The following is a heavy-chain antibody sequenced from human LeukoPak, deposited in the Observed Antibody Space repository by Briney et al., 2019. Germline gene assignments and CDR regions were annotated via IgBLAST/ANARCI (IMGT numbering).Heavy chain of an antibody. CDR3: ARDPPRFYYDSSAFSRDYYYYMDV. CDR1: GFTFSSYE. V-gene: IGHV3-48*03. Sequence: PGGSLRLSCAASGFTFSSYEMNWVRQAPGKGLEWASYISSSGSTIYYADSVKGRFTISRDNAKNSLYLQMNSPRAEDTAVYYCARDPPRFYYDSSAFSRDYYYYMDVWGKGTTVTVSS. J-gene: IGHJ6*03. D-gene: IGHD3-22*01. CDR2: ISSSGSTI.